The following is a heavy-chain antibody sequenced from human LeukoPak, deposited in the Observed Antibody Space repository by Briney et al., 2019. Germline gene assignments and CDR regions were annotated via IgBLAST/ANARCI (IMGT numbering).Heavy chain of an antibody. CDR1: GGSFSGYY. CDR2: TNHSGST. CDR3: ARRIGGAFDI. D-gene: IGHD2-15*01. Sequence: SETLSLTCAVYGGSFSGYYWSWIRQPPGKGLEWIGETNHSGSTNYNPSLKSRVTISVDTSKNQFSLKLSSVTAADTAVYYCARRIGGAFDIWGQGTMVTVSS. V-gene: IGHV4-34*01. J-gene: IGHJ3*02.